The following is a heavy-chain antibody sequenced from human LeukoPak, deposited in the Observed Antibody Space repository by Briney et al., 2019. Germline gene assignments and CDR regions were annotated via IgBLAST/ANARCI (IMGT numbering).Heavy chain of an antibody. J-gene: IGHJ4*02. V-gene: IGHV3-21*01. D-gene: IGHD1-26*01. CDR2: ISSSSSYI. Sequence: PGGSLRLSCAASGFTFSSYAMHWVRQAPGKGLEWVSSISSSSSYIYYADSVKGRFTISRDNAKNSLYLQMNSLRAEDTAVYYCARDQAGSYFSSNFDYWGQGTLVTVSS. CDR3: ARDQAGSYFSSNFDY. CDR1: GFTFSSYA.